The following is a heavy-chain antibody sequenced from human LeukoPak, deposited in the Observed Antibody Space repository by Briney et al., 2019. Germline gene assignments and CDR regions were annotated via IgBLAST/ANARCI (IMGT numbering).Heavy chain of an antibody. J-gene: IGHJ4*02. CDR3: ARHEGVSGYYPLEY. CDR2: FYYSGST. Sequence: SETLSLTCTVSGGSISSNYWTWMRQPPGKGLEWIGYFYYSGSTTYNPSLKSRVTISVDTSKNQFSLKLSSVTAADTAIYYCARHEGVSGYYPLEYWGQGTLVTVSS. V-gene: IGHV4-59*08. D-gene: IGHD3-22*01. CDR1: GGSISSNY.